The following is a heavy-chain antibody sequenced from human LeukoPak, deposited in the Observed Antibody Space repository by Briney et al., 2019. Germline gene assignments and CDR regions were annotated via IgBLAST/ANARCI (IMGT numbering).Heavy chain of an antibody. V-gene: IGHV1-18*01. J-gene: IGHJ4*02. Sequence: ASVKVSCKASGYTFINYGISWVRQAPGQGLEWMGWISGYNGNTKYAQKLQGRVTMTTDTSTSTAYMDLRSLRSDDTAVYYCARDLKMGYSSGRYSWGTGSSNDFWGQGTLVTVSS. D-gene: IGHD6-19*01. CDR3: ARDLKMGYSSGRYSWGTGSSNDF. CDR2: ISGYNGNT. CDR1: GYTFINYG.